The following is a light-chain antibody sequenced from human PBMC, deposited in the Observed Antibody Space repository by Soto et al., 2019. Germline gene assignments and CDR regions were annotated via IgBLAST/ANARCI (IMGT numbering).Light chain of an antibody. J-gene: IGKJ2*01. CDR1: QTVIKNY. Sequence: ESVLTQAPGTLSLSPGERVTLSCRASQTVIKNYLAWYQRKPGQAPRLLIYGASNRATGIPDRFSGGGSGTDFTLTISRLEPEDSALYYCQKYETSPYTFGQGTNLEIK. CDR2: GAS. V-gene: IGKV3-20*01. CDR3: QKYETSPYT.